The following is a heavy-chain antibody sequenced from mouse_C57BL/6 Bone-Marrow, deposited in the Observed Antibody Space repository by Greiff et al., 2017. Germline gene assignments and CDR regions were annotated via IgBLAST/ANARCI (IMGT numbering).Heavy chain of an antibody. CDR3: ARDRRGLREGFAY. V-gene: IGHV5-4*01. Sequence: EVQRVESGGGLVKPGGSLKLSCAASGFTFSSYAMSWVRQTPEKRLEWVATISDGGSYTYYPDNVKGRFTISRDNAKNKLYLQMSHLKSEDTAMYYCARDRRGLREGFAYWGQGTLVTVSA. CDR1: GFTFSSYA. D-gene: IGHD2-4*01. CDR2: ISDGGSYT. J-gene: IGHJ3*01.